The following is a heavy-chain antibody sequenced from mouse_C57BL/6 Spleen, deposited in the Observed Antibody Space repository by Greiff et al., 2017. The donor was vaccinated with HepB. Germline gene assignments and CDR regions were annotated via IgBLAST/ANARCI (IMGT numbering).Heavy chain of an antibody. CDR1: GYAFSSYW. J-gene: IGHJ3*01. CDR2: IYPGDGDT. Sequence: LVESGAELVKPGASVKISCKASGYAFSSYWMNWVKQRPGKGLEWIGQIYPGDGDTNYNGKFKGKATLTADKSSSTAYMQLSSLTSEDSAVYFCAGYYYGMLAYWGQGTLVTVSA. CDR3: AGYYYGMLAY. D-gene: IGHD1-1*01. V-gene: IGHV1-80*01.